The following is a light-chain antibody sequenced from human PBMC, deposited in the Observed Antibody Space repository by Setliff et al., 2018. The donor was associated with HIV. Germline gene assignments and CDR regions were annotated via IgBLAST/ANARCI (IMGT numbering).Light chain of an antibody. CDR2: DVS. V-gene: IGLV2-11*01. CDR3: SSYTSTSTLCV. Sequence: QSALSQPRSVSGSPGQSVTISCTGTSSDVGGYNYVSWYQQHPGKAPKLTIYDVSKRPSGVPDRFSGSKSGNTASLTISGLQAEDEADYYCSSYTSTSTLCVFGTGTKVTVL. J-gene: IGLJ1*01. CDR1: SSDVGGYNY.